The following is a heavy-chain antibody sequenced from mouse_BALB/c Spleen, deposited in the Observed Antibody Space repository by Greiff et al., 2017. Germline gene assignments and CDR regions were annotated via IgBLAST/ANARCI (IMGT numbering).Heavy chain of an antibody. CDR3: ARGYDVVDY. V-gene: IGHV1-63*02. CDR2: IYPGGGYT. D-gene: IGHD2-2*01. Sequence: LQESGAELVRPGTSVKMSCKAAGYTFTNYWIGWVKQRPGHCLEWIGDIYPGGGYTNYNEKFKGKATLTADTSSSTAYMQLSSLTSEDSAIYYCARGYDVVDYWGQGTTLTVSS. CDR1: GYTFTNYW. J-gene: IGHJ2*01.